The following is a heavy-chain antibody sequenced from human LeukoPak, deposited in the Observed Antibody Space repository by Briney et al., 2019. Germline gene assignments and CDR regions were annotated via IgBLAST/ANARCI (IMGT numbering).Heavy chain of an antibody. J-gene: IGHJ3*02. Sequence: GRSLRLSCAASGFTFDDYAMHWVRQAPGKGLEWVSGISWNSGDIGYADSVKGRFTISRDNAKNSLYLQMNSLRTEDMALYYCAKISGSNDAFDIWGQGTMVTVPS. CDR3: AKISGSNDAFDI. CDR2: ISWNSGDI. V-gene: IGHV3-9*03. CDR1: GFTFDDYA. D-gene: IGHD3-10*01.